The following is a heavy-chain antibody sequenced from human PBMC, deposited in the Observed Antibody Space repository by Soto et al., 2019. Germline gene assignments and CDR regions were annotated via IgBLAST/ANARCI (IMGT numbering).Heavy chain of an antibody. CDR2: IYFNGNT. J-gene: IGHJ4*02. CDR1: AASLSKYY. Sequence: TSETLSLTCTVSAASLSKYYWSWIRQPPGKGLEWIGYIYFNGNTNYNPSLKRRVTISIDTSKKQISLNLTSVTDADTAVYYCASVTFGGVVLAHWGQGTLVTVSS. V-gene: IGHV4-59*01. D-gene: IGHD3-16*01. CDR3: ASVTFGGVVLAH.